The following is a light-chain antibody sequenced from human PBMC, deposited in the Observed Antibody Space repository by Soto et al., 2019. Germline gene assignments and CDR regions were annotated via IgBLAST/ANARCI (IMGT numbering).Light chain of an antibody. CDR1: SSDVGGYKY. Sequence: QSALTQPASVSGSPGQSITISCTGTSSDVGGYKYVSWYQQYPVKAPKLMIYEVSNRPSGVSNRFSGSKSGNTASLTISGLQAEDEADYYCSSYTNRFTLVFGGGTKVTVL. CDR3: SSYTNRFTLV. V-gene: IGLV2-14*01. CDR2: EVS. J-gene: IGLJ3*02.